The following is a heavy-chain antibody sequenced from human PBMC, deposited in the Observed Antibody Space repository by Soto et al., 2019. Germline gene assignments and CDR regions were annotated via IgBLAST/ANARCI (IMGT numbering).Heavy chain of an antibody. Sequence: GGSLRVSCTASEFTFSSYWMHWVRQAPGKGMVWVSRIKTDGSTTDYAAPVNGRFTISRDDSKNTLYLQMNSLNTEDTAVYYYTTENFVIIPAEPEDYDIWGQGTMVSLS. CDR3: TTENFVIIPAEPEDYDI. V-gene: IGHV3-15*07. J-gene: IGHJ3*02. CDR1: EFTFSSYW. CDR2: IKTDGSTT. D-gene: IGHD2-2*01.